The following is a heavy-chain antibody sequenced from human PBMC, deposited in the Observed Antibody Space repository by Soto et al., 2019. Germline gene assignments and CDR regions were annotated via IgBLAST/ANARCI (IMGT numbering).Heavy chain of an antibody. D-gene: IGHD3-10*01. Sequence: QMQLVQSGPEVKKPGSSVKVSCKASGDSFGSYAVSWVRQAPGQGLEWMGAIIPVFGTTNYTPKFQGRVTITADDSTTTAYMELSSLRSDDTAVYYCAREHFGRFDPWGQGTLVTVSS. CDR3: AREHFGRFDP. V-gene: IGHV1-69*01. CDR1: GDSFGSYA. J-gene: IGHJ5*02. CDR2: IIPVFGTT.